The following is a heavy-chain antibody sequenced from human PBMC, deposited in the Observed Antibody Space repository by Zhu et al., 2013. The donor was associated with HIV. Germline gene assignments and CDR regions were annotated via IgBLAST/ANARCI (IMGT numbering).Heavy chain of an antibody. V-gene: IGHV1-2*02. CDR1: GYAFVGYY. D-gene: IGHD3-3*01. CDR2: INPDSGDT. CDR3: ARSLGLTFGVVV. Sequence: QVQLVQSGAEMKKPGASVRVSCKSSGYAFVGYYMHWVRQVPGQGFEWMGWINPDSGDTDYAQKFLGRVSITRDMSIGTAFMEVRRLTSDDTAVYYCARSLGLTFGVVVWGQGTLVTVSS. J-gene: IGHJ4*02.